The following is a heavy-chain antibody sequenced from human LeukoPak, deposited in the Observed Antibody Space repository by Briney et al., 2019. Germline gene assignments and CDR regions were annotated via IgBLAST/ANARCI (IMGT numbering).Heavy chain of an antibody. CDR2: IYDSGTT. Sequence: GGSLRLSCAASGFTFSTNYMSWVRQAPGKGLEWVSIIYDSGTTHYADSVKGRFTISRDNLRNTLYLQMNSLRAEDTAVYYCARVQKSNSGYYYLADSWGPGTLVPVSS. J-gene: IGHJ4*02. CDR1: GFTFSTNY. V-gene: IGHV3-53*01. D-gene: IGHD3-22*01. CDR3: ARVQKSNSGYYYLADS.